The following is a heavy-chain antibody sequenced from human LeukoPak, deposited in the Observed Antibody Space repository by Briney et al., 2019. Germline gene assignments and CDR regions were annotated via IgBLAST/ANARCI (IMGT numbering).Heavy chain of an antibody. CDR2: ISDDGSNK. J-gene: IGHJ4*02. CDR1: GFSFSDYA. CDR3: AKEGRYGDYVNY. Sequence: GGSLRLSCTASGFSFSDYAMHWVRQAPGKGLEWVAVISDDGSNKYYADSVKGRFTISRDNSKNTLYLQMNSLRAEDTAVYYCAKEGRYGDYVNYWGQGTLVTVSS. D-gene: IGHD5-12*01. V-gene: IGHV3-30*18.